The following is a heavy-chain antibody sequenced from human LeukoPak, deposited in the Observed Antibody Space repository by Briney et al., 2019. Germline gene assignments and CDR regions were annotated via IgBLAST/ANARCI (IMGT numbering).Heavy chain of an antibody. D-gene: IGHD4-17*01. CDR1: GFNLIIAW. Sequence: GGSLRLSCAASGFNLIIAWMIWLRQAPGKGLEWVGRIKSTPEGGTAVYAAPVKGRFTISRDDSESTLYLQMNTLKTEDTAVYCCATDPSPTGDYVGLDYWGLGTLVTVSS. CDR2: IKSTPEGGTA. V-gene: IGHV3-15*01. CDR3: ATDPSPTGDYVGLDY. J-gene: IGHJ4*02.